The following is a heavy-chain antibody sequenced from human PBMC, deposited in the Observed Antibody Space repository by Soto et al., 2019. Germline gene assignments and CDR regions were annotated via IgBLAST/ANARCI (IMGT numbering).Heavy chain of an antibody. J-gene: IGHJ5*02. V-gene: IGHV3-23*01. Sequence: GVSLRLSCEASGFPFNTYAMTWFRQVPGMGLEWVSTTSNNGNTDFAESVRGRFTVSRDNSKNILYLQMTNLRVEDAAIYFCAKDLRPGLIVPTKSGFDPLGQGTLVTVSS. CDR2: TSNNGNT. CDR1: GFPFNTYA. CDR3: AKDLRPGLIVPTKSGFDP. D-gene: IGHD2-21*01.